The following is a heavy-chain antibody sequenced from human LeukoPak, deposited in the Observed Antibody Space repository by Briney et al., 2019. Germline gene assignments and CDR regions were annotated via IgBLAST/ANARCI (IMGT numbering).Heavy chain of an antibody. D-gene: IGHD2-2*01. V-gene: IGHV1-2*02. J-gene: IGHJ4*02. CDR2: INPNSGGT. CDR1: RYTFTGYY. Sequence: ASVKVSCKAPRYTFTGYYMHWVRQAPGQGLEWMGWINPNSGGTNYAQKFQGRVTMTRDTSISTAYMELSRLRSDDTAVYYCARDRGPPYQPLLVYFDYWGQGTLVTVSS. CDR3: ARDRGPPYQPLLVYFDY.